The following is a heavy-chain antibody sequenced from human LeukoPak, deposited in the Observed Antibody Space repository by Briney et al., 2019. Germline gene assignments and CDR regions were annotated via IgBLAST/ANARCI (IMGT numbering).Heavy chain of an antibody. CDR1: GFTFNNCV. J-gene: IGHJ4*02. V-gene: IGHV3-23*01. Sequence: GGSLRLSCAASGFTFNNCVMSWVRQAPGKGLEWVSTINGGGYNTYYADSVKGRFTISRDNSKNTLSLQVNTLRAEDTAVYYCARASGVYGSGWYFDYWGQGTLVTVSS. D-gene: IGHD6-19*01. CDR2: INGGGYNT. CDR3: ARASGVYGSGWYFDY.